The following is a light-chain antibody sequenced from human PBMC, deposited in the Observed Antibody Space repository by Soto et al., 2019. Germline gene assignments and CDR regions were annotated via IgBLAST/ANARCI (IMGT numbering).Light chain of an antibody. Sequence: EIVMTQSPATLSVSPGERATLSCRASQSVSSNLAWYQQRLGQTPRLLIYGASSRATGIPDRFSGSGSGTDFTLTISRLEPEDFATYYCQQLNSYPITFGQGTRLEIK. CDR1: QSVSSN. CDR3: QQLNSYPIT. CDR2: GAS. V-gene: IGKV3D-15*01. J-gene: IGKJ5*01.